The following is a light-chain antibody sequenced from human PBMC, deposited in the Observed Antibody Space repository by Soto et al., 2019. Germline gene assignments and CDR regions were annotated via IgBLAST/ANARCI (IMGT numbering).Light chain of an antibody. CDR3: QQYGSPIT. J-gene: IGKJ5*01. Sequence: EIVLTQSPGTLSLSPGERATLSCRASQSVSSSYLAWYQQKPGQAPRLLIYGASSRPTGIPDRFSGSGSGTDFTLTISRLEPEDFAVYYCQQYGSPITFGQGTRLEIK. CDR2: GAS. CDR1: QSVSSSY. V-gene: IGKV3-20*01.